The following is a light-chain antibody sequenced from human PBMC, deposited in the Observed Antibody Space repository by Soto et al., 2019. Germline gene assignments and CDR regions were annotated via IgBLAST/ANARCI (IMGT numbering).Light chain of an antibody. CDR1: QGIRND. J-gene: IGKJ5*01. V-gene: IGKV1-6*01. Sequence: AIQMTPSPSSLSASVVARVTITCRASQGIRNDLGWYQQKPGNAPKLLIYAASSLHSGVPSRFSGSGSGTDFTLTISSLQPEDFATYYCQQTYNALPITFGQGTRLEIK. CDR2: AAS. CDR3: QQTYNALPIT.